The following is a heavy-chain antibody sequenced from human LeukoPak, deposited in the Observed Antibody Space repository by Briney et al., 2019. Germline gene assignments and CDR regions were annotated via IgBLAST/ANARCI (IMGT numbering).Heavy chain of an antibody. D-gene: IGHD3-22*01. Sequence: RPGGSLRLSCAASGFTFSSYEMNWVRQAPGKGLEWVSYISSSGSTIYYADSVKGRFTISRDNAKNSLYLQMNSLRAEDTAVYYCARDLSLIALTDWGQGTLVTVSS. J-gene: IGHJ4*02. CDR3: ARDLSLIALTD. CDR1: GFTFSSYE. CDR2: ISSSGSTI. V-gene: IGHV3-48*03.